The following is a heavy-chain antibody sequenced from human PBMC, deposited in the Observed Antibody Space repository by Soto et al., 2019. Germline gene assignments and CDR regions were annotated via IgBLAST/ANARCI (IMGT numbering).Heavy chain of an antibody. J-gene: IGHJ1*01. CDR2: ISTDASST. CDR3: ARLPNKSPQN. Sequence: EVQLVESGGGLVQPGGSLRLSCAASGFTFSSYWMHWVRQAPGKGLVWVSSISTDASSTSYADPVKGRFTISRDIAKNTLYLQMNSVRAEDTAVYYCARLPNKSPQNWGQGTLVIVSP. V-gene: IGHV3-74*01. CDR1: GFTFSSYW.